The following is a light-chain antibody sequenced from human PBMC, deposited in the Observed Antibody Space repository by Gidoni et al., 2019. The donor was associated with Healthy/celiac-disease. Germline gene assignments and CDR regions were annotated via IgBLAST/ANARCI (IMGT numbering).Light chain of an antibody. CDR2: DAS. CDR3: QQRSNWPIT. J-gene: IGKJ5*01. CDR1: QRVGSY. V-gene: IGKV3-11*01. Sequence: ELVLTQSPATLSLSPGERATLSCRASQRVGSYLARYQQKPGQAPRLHIYDASNRATGIPARFSGSGSGTDFTLTISSLEPEDFAVYYCQQRSNWPITFGQGTRLEIK.